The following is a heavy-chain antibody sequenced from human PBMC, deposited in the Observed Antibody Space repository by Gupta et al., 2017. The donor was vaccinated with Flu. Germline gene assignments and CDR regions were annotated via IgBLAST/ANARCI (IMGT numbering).Heavy chain of an antibody. J-gene: IGHJ5*02. D-gene: IGHD2-2*02. Sequence: VQLVQSGTDVMKPGASLKVSCKASGYTFTDYHIHWVRQAPGQGLEWMGRVNPHSGSTNFEQKFQGRVTLAMDTSISTAYMELTRLRSDDTAVYYCAREKFCSTASCYRWFDPWGQGTLVIVSS. CDR3: AREKFCSTASCYRWFDP. CDR1: GYTFTDYH. V-gene: IGHV1-2*06. CDR2: VNPHSGST.